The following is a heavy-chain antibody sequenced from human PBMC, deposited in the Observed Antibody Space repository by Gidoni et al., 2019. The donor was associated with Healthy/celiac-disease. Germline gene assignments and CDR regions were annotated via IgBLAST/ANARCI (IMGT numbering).Heavy chain of an antibody. D-gene: IGHD3-9*01. CDR3: ARSSYDILTGYYNSTYLDY. CDR1: GGPFSGYY. J-gene: IGHJ4*02. Sequence: QVQLQQWGAGPLKPSETLSLPCAVYGGPFSGYYWSWIRQPPGKGLEWIGEINHSGSTNYNPSLKSRVTISVDTSKNQFSLKLSSVTAADTAVYYCARSSYDILTGYYNSTYLDYWGQGTLVTVSS. CDR2: INHSGST. V-gene: IGHV4-34*01.